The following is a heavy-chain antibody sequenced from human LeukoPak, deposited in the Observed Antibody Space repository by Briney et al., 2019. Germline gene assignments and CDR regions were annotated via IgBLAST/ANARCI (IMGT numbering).Heavy chain of an antibody. J-gene: IGHJ3*01. D-gene: IGHD5-24*01. Sequence: GGSLRLSCAASGFNVSNNYMHWVRQAPGERLEWVSVTYSSGTTYYAASVKGRFTISRDTSKNTLHLQMNSLRVEDTAVYHCARDIRREMAIPFDVWGQGTLVTVSS. CDR1: GFNVSNNY. V-gene: IGHV3-66*01. CDR2: TYSSGTT. CDR3: ARDIRREMAIPFDV.